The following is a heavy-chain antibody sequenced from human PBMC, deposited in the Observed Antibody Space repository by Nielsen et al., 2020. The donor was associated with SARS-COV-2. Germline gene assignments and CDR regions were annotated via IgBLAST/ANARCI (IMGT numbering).Heavy chain of an antibody. J-gene: IGHJ4*02. D-gene: IGHD7-27*01. CDR1: GFTFDDYA. CDR3: AQLGDYGDY. Sequence: SLKISCAASGFTFDDYAMHWVRQAPGKGLEWVSGISWNSGSIGYADSVKGRFTISRDNAKNSLYLQMNSLRAEDTALYYCAQLGDYGDYWGQGTLVTVSS. V-gene: IGHV3-9*01. CDR2: ISWNSGSI.